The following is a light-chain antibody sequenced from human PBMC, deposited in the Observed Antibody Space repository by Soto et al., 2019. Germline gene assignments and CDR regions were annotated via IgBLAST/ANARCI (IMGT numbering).Light chain of an antibody. CDR3: QQYGSSPLT. Sequence: EIVLTQSPGTLSLSPGERATLSCRASQSVSSSFLAWYQQKPGQAPRLLIYGASSRATGIPDRFSGSEYGTDFTLTISRLEPEDVAVYYCQQYGSSPLTFGGGTKVEIK. J-gene: IGKJ4*02. CDR2: GAS. V-gene: IGKV3-20*01. CDR1: QSVSSSF.